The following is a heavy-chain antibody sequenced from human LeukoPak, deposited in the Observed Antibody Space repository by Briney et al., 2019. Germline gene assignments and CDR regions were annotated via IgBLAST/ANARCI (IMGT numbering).Heavy chain of an antibody. CDR2: INHSGST. CDR1: GGSFSGYY. J-gene: IGHJ6*03. Sequence: SETLSLTCAVYGGSFSGYYWSWIRQPPGKGLEWIGEINHSGSTNYNPSLKSRVTISVDTSKNQFSLKLSSVTAADTAVYYCASLRRFLEWLLPNYYYYYMDVWGKGTTVTVSS. D-gene: IGHD3-3*01. V-gene: IGHV4-34*01. CDR3: ASLRRFLEWLLPNYYYYYMDV.